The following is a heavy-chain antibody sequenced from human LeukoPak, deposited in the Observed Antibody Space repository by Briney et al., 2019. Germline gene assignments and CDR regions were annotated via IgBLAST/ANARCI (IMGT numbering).Heavy chain of an antibody. CDR1: GFTFSSYW. CDR3: ARGFLEWLPSNYYYYYMDV. CDR2: IKQDGSEK. D-gene: IGHD3-3*01. Sequence: PGGSLRLSCAASGFTFSSYWMSWVRQAPGKGLEWVANIKQDGSEKYYVDSVKGRFTISRDNAKNSLYLQMNSLRAEDTAVYYCARGFLEWLPSNYYYYYMDVWGKGTTVTVSS. J-gene: IGHJ6*03. V-gene: IGHV3-7*01.